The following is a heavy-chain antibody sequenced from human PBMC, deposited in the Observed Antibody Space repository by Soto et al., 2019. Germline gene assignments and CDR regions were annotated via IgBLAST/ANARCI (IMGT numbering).Heavy chain of an antibody. CDR1: GFTFSSYG. J-gene: IGHJ4*02. CDR3: ARYYDILTGYPDY. Sequence: GGSLRLSCAASGFTFSSYGMHWVRQAPGKGLEWVAVIWYDGSNKYYADSVKGRFTISRDNSKSTLYLQMNSLRAEDTAVYYCARYYDILTGYPDYWGQGTLVTVSS. V-gene: IGHV3-33*01. CDR2: IWYDGSNK. D-gene: IGHD3-9*01.